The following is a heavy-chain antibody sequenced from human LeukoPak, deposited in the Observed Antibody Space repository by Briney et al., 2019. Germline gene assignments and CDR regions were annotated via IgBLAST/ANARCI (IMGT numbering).Heavy chain of an antibody. CDR1: GVSFSGYY. CDR3: ARESITMVRGVIITRYAFDI. J-gene: IGHJ3*02. V-gene: IGHV4-34*01. Sequence: PSETLSLTCAVYGVSFSGYYWSWIRQPPGKGLEWIGEINHSGSTNYNTSLKSRVTISVDTSRNQFSLKLSSVTAADTAVYYCARESITMVRGVIITRYAFDIWGQGTMVTVSS. CDR2: INHSGST. D-gene: IGHD3-10*01.